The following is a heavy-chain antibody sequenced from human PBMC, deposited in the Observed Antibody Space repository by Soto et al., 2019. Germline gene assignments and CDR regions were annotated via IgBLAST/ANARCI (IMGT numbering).Heavy chain of an antibody. D-gene: IGHD2-2*01. CDR3: ARGYCSSTSCFNYYYYYMDV. CDR2: ISAYNGNT. CDR1: GYTFTSYG. J-gene: IGHJ6*03. Sequence: ASVKVSCKASGYTFTSYGISWVRQAPGQGLEWMGWISAYNGNTNYAQKLQGRVTMTTDTSTSTAYMELRSLRSDDTAVYYCARGYCSSTSCFNYYYYYMDVWGKGNTVTVSS. V-gene: IGHV1-18*01.